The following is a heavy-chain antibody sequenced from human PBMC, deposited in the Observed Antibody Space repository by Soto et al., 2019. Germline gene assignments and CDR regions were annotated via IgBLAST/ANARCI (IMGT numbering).Heavy chain of an antibody. J-gene: IGHJ6*01. CDR1: GFTFSNAW. CDR2: IKSKTDGGTT. CDR3: TIDPLGGVRGVINYYYYGMDV. D-gene: IGHD3-10*01. Sequence: EVQLVESGGGLVKPGGSLRLSCAASGFTFSNAWMSWVRQAPGKGLEWVGRIKSKTDGGTTDYAAPVKGRFTISRDDPKNTLYLQMNSLKTEDTAVYYCTIDPLGGVRGVINYYYYGMDVW. V-gene: IGHV3-15*01.